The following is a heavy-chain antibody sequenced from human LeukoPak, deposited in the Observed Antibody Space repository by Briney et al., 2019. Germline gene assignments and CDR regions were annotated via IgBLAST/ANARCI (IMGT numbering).Heavy chain of an antibody. CDR1: GGSISSGSYY. CDR2: IYNSGST. D-gene: IGHD6-13*01. J-gene: IGHJ5*02. V-gene: IGHV4-61*01. Sequence: SQTLSLTCTVSGGSISSGSYYWSWIRQPPGKGLEWIGYIYNSGSTNYNPSLKSRVTISVDTSKNQFSLKLSSVTAADTAVYYCARGPPYSSSWYMIFWFDPWGQGTLVTVSS. CDR3: ARGPPYSSSWYMIFWFDP.